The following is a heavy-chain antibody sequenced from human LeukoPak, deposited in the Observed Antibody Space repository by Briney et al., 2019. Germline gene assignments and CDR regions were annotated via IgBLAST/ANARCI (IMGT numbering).Heavy chain of an antibody. D-gene: IGHD6-13*01. J-gene: IGHJ6*02. CDR1: GFTFSSYA. CDR2: ISGSGGST. CDR3: AKGIAAAAYYYGMDV. Sequence: GGSLRLSCAASGFTFSSYAMSWVRQAPGKGLEWVSAISGSGGSTYYADSVKGRFTISRDNSKNTLYLQMDSLRAEDTAVYYCAKGIAAAAYYYGMDVWGQGTTVTVSS. V-gene: IGHV3-23*01.